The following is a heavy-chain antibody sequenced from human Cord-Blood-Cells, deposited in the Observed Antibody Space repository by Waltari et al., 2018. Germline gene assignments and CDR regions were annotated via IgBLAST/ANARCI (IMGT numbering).Heavy chain of an antibody. CDR1: GYSISSGYY. CDR3: ARQSCSSFDY. J-gene: IGHJ4*02. CDR2: IYHSGST. D-gene: IGHD6-6*01. V-gene: IGHV4-38-2*01. Sequence: QVQLQESGPGLVQPSETLSLTCAVSGYSISSGYYWGWIRQPPGKGLEWIGSIYHSGSTYYNPSLKSRVTISVDTSKNQFSLKLSSVTAADTAVYYCARQSCSSFDYWGQGTLVTVSS.